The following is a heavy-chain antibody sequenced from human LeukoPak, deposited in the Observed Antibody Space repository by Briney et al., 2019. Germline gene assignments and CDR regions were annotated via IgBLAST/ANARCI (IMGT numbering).Heavy chain of an antibody. D-gene: IGHD6-13*01. V-gene: IGHV3-23*01. J-gene: IGHJ4*02. CDR2: ISGSGGST. CDR1: GFTFSSYA. CDR3: AKGGLRQQLVWARIYYFDY. Sequence: PGGSLRLSCAASGFTFSSYAMSWVRQAPGKGLEWVSAISGSGGSTYYADSVKGRFTISRDNSKNTLCLQMNSLRAEDTAVYYCAKGGLRQQLVWARIYYFDYWGQGTLVTVSS.